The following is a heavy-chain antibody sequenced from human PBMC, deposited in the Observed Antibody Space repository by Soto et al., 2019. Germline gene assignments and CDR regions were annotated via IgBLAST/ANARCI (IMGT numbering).Heavy chain of an antibody. CDR3: AKMDADLLPYYYYGMDV. V-gene: IGHV3-30*18. Sequence: QVQLVESGGGVVQPGRSLRLSCAASGFTFSNYGMHWVRQAPGKGLEWVALISYDGSKKFYTDSVKGRFTISRDNSKNTMYLQIDRLRAEDTAVYYCAKMDADLLPYYYYGMDVWGQGTTVTVSS. CDR1: GFTFSNYG. CDR2: ISYDGSKK. D-gene: IGHD1-26*01. J-gene: IGHJ6*02.